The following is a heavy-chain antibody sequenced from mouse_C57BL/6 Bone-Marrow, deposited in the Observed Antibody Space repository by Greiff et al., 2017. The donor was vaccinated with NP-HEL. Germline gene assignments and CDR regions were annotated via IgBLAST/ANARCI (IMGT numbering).Heavy chain of an antibody. CDR2: ISSGGSYT. J-gene: IGHJ1*03. CDR1: GFTFSSYG. D-gene: IGHD2-3*01. V-gene: IGHV5-6*01. Sequence: EVQGVESGGDLVKPGGSLKLSCAASGFTFSSYGMSWVRQTPDKRLEWVATISSGGSYTYYPDSVKGRFTISRDNAKNTLYLQMSSLKSEDTAMYYCARRWFDWYFDVWGTGTTVTVSS. CDR3: ARRWFDWYFDV.